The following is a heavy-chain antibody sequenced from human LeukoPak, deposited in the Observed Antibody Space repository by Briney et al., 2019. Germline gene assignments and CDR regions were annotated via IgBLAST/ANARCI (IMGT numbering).Heavy chain of an antibody. J-gene: IGHJ3*02. Sequence: SETLSLTCTVSGGSISNYYWSWIRQPAGKGLEWIGRIYTSGSTNYNPSLKSRVTISVDTSKNQFSLKLSSVTAADTAVYYCARERRPWDGDAFDIWGQGTMVTVSS. V-gene: IGHV4-4*07. D-gene: IGHD1-26*01. CDR1: GGSISNYY. CDR3: ARERRPWDGDAFDI. CDR2: IYTSGST.